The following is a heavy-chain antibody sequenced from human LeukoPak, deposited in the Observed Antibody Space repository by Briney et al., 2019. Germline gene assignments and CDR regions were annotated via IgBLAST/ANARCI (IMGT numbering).Heavy chain of an antibody. CDR1: GFVFSDVW. J-gene: IGHJ4*02. CDR2: IKGDGSEG. Sequence: GGSLRLACEAAGFVFSDVWMTWVRQAPGKGREWVANIKGDGSEGNYVDSVKGRFTVSRDNAKNSLYLQMNSLRAEDAAVYYCARDLSRGDDFWSGYPCFDYWGQGTLVTVSS. CDR3: ARDLSRGDDFWSGYPCFDY. V-gene: IGHV3-7*01. D-gene: IGHD3-3*01.